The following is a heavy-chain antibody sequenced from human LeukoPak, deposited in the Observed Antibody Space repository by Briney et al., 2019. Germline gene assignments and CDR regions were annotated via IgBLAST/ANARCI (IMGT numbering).Heavy chain of an antibody. Sequence: PGGSLRLSCTPSGFTLGVHAMRWVPQAPGKGRGRVGFIRSKAYGGTTEYAASVEGRFTMSRDDSKSIADLEMNSLKPEDTAVYYCTRGPMQLWLYYVMDVGGQGTRVIVSS. CDR2: IRSKAYGGTT. D-gene: IGHD5-18*01. J-gene: IGHJ6*02. CDR1: GFTLGVHA. V-gene: IGHV3-49*04. CDR3: TRGPMQLWLYYVMDV.